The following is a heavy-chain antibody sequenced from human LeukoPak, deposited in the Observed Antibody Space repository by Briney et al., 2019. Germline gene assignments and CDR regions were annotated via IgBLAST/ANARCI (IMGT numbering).Heavy chain of an antibody. CDR3: AKSNGYSLVDI. J-gene: IGHJ3*02. CDR2: IFYSGST. D-gene: IGHD5-12*01. CDR1: GGSISTSNYY. V-gene: IGHV4-39*07. Sequence: PSETLSLTCTVYGGSISTSNYYWGWIRQPPGKGLEWIGNIFYSGSTYYSPSLRSRVTISLDTSRNQFSLKLNSVTAADTAVYYCAKSNGYSLVDIWGQGTMVTVSS.